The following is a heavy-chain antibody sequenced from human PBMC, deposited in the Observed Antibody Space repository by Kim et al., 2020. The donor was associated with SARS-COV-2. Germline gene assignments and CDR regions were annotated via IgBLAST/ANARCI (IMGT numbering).Heavy chain of an antibody. CDR3: ASRTTVTTRGNWFDP. D-gene: IGHD4-17*01. CDR1: GGSFSGYY. V-gene: IGHV4-34*01. J-gene: IGHJ5*02. CDR2: INHSGST. Sequence: SETLSLTCAVYGGSFSGYYWSWIRQPPGKGLEWIGEINHSGSTNYNPSLKSRVTISVDTSKNQFSLKLSSVTAADTAVYYCASRTTVTTRGNWFDPWGQGTLVTVSS.